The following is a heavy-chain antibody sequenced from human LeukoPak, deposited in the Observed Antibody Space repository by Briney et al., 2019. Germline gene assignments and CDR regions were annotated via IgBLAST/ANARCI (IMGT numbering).Heavy chain of an antibody. CDR3: ARVPHCTSTSCYVGGYHMDV. D-gene: IGHD2-2*01. Sequence: SETLSLTCTVSGYSIRSGYYWGWIRQPPGKGLEWIGSIDHSGSTNDNPSLKSRVTVSVDTSKNQFSLKLSSVTAADTAVYYCARVPHCTSTSCYVGGYHMDVWGKGTTVTVSS. CDR2: IDHSGST. CDR1: GYSIRSGYY. J-gene: IGHJ6*03. V-gene: IGHV4-38-2*02.